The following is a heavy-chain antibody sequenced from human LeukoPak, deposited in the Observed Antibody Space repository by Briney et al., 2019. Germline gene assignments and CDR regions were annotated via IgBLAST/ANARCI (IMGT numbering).Heavy chain of an antibody. Sequence: ASVKVSCKASGGTFSNYAITWVRQAPGQGLEWMGGIIPIFGTANYAQKFQGRVTITTDESTSTAYVELSSLRSEDTAVYYCASLGVAMIRGVRSYHFDYWGQGTLVSVSS. V-gene: IGHV1-69*05. CDR2: IIPIFGTA. D-gene: IGHD3-10*01. CDR1: GGTFSNYA. J-gene: IGHJ4*02. CDR3: ASLGVAMIRGVRSYHFDY.